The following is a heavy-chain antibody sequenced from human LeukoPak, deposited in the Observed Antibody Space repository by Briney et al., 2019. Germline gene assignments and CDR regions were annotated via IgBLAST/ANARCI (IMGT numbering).Heavy chain of an antibody. CDR2: INGDGRNI. Sequence: GGSLRLSCAAPGFTFSSYWMHWVRQDPRKGLVWVSRINGDGRNINYADSVRGRFTISRDNAKNSLYLQMNSLRAEDTALYYCVKVGMVEIGPGYFDYWGQGTLVTVSS. CDR1: GFTFSSYW. D-gene: IGHD2-15*01. J-gene: IGHJ4*02. V-gene: IGHV3-74*01. CDR3: VKVGMVEIGPGYFDY.